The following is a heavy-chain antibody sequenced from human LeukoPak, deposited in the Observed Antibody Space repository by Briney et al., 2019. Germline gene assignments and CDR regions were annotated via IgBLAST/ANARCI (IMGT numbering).Heavy chain of an antibody. D-gene: IGHD3-22*01. V-gene: IGHV1-69*13. CDR2: IIPIFGTA. Sequence: RASVKVSCKASGGTFSSYAISWVRQAPGQGLEWMGGIIPIFGTANYAQKFQGRVTITADESTSTAYMELSSLRSEDTAVYYCARFTYYYDSSGYWGQGTLVTVSS. J-gene: IGHJ4*02. CDR1: GGTFSSYA. CDR3: ARFTYYYDSSGY.